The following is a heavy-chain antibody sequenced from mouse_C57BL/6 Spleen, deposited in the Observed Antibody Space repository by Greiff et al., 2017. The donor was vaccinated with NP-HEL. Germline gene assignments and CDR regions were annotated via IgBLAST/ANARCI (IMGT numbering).Heavy chain of an antibody. J-gene: IGHJ2*01. V-gene: IGHV1-15*01. CDR2: IDPGTGGT. CDR1: GYTFTDYE. CDR3: TRRRGDFGY. Sequence: ESGAELVRPGASVTLSCKASGYTFTDYEMPWVQQTPVHGLEWIGTIDPGTGGTAYNQKFKGKAILTADKSSNTAYMGLRRLTSEDSAVYYCTRRRGDFGYWGQGTTVTVSS.